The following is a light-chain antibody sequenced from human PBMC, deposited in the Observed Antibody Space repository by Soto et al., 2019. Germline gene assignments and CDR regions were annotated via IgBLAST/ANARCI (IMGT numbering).Light chain of an antibody. Sequence: QSALTQPPSASGSPGQSVTISCTGTSSDVGGYNFVSWYQQHPGKAPKLMIYEVNKRPSGVPNRFSGSKSGNTASLTVSGPQAEDEADYYCSSYAGNNNRYVFGTGTKLTVL. CDR1: SSDVGGYNF. CDR2: EVN. V-gene: IGLV2-8*01. CDR3: SSYAGNNNRYV. J-gene: IGLJ1*01.